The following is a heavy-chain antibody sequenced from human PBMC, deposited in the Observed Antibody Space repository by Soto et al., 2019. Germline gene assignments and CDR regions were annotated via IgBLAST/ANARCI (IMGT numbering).Heavy chain of an antibody. CDR2: IRANDESI. D-gene: IGHD2-21*01. CDR1: GFTFSSYS. Sequence: PGWSLRLSCAASGFTFSSYSMNWVRQAPGKGLEWVSNIRANDESIYYADSVKGRVSVSRDNAKNSLFLEMNSLRVDDTAVYYCARETLRDEIDIWGQGTMVTVSS. CDR3: ARETLRDEIDI. V-gene: IGHV3-48*04. J-gene: IGHJ3*02.